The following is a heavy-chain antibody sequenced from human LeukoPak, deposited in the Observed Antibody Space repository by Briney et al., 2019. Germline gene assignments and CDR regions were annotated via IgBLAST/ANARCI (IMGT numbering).Heavy chain of an antibody. CDR2: IWYDGTNK. J-gene: IGHJ4*02. V-gene: IGHV3-33*01. D-gene: IGHD3-22*01. CDR3: ARDPSYDSSGYYGFDY. CDR1: GFTFSDYG. Sequence: GRSLRLSCAASGFTFSDYGIHWVRQAPGKGLEWVAVIWYDGTNKYYGDSVKGRFTISRDNSKNTLYLQMNSLRAEDTAVYYCARDPSYDSSGYYGFDYWGQGTLVTVSS.